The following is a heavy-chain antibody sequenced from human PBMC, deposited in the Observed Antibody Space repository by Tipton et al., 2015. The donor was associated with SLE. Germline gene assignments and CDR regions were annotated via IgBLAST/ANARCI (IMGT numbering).Heavy chain of an antibody. V-gene: IGHV4-61*08. D-gene: IGHD2-2*01. CDR1: GVSISTGGHY. CDR2: VYYSGST. J-gene: IGHJ6*03. CDR3: AREGRYPYYYYYMDV. Sequence: TLSLTCTVSGVSISTGGHYWSWVRQHPGKGLEWIGYVYYSGSTNYNPSLKSRVTISVDTSKNQFSLKLSSVTAADTAVYYCAREGRYPYYYYYMDVWGKGTTVTVSS.